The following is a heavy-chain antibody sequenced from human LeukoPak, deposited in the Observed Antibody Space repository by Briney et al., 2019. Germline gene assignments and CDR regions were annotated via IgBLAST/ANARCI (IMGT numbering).Heavy chain of an antibody. V-gene: IGHV3-30-3*01. CDR3: ARRMGATPVGNAFDI. J-gene: IGHJ3*02. CDR2: ISYDGSNK. CDR1: GFTFSNYA. Sequence: GGSLRLSYAASGFTFSNYAMHWVRQAPGKGLEWMAIISYDGSNKDCADSVKGRFTISRDNSKNTLYLQVNGLRTEDTAVYYCARRMGATPVGNAFDIWGQGTMVTVSS. D-gene: IGHD1-26*01.